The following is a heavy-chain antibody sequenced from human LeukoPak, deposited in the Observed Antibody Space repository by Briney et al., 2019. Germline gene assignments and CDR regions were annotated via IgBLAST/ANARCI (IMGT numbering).Heavy chain of an antibody. Sequence: GGSLRLSCAASGLTFSSYAMSWVRQAPGKGLEWVSAISGSGGSTYYADSVKGRFTISRDNSKNTLYLQMNSLRAEDTAVYYRAKMRDMSELEDFDYWGQGTLVTVSS. D-gene: IGHD2-15*01. CDR3: AKMRDMSELEDFDY. V-gene: IGHV3-23*01. CDR2: ISGSGGST. J-gene: IGHJ4*02. CDR1: GLTFSSYA.